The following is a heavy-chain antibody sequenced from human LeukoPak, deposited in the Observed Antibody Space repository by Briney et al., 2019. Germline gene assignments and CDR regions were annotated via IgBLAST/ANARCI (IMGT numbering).Heavy chain of an antibody. CDR2: ISSSGSTI. Sequence: KPGGSLRLSCAASGFTFSSYEMNWVRQAPGKGLEWVSYISSSGSTIYYADSVKGRFTISRDNAKNSLYLQMNSLRAEDTAVYYCARDSIAAAGNVGYYFDYWGQGTLVTVSS. CDR3: ARDSIAAAGNVGYYFDY. D-gene: IGHD6-13*01. V-gene: IGHV3-48*03. J-gene: IGHJ4*02. CDR1: GFTFSSYE.